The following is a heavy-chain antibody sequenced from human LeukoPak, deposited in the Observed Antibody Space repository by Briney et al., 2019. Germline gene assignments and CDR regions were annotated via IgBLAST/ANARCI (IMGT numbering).Heavy chain of an antibody. CDR2: ISDVGTHI. D-gene: IGHD1-26*01. CDR3: ARDPYSGAYGDTYYYYMDV. Sequence: GGSLRLSCAASGFTFSDYWMHWVRQTPGKGLEWVSRISDVGTHIHYADSVKGRFTISRDNARNSLYLQMNSLTAEDTAVYYCARDPYSGAYGDTYYYYMDVWGKGTTVTISS. CDR1: GFTFSDYW. V-gene: IGHV3-74*01. J-gene: IGHJ6*03.